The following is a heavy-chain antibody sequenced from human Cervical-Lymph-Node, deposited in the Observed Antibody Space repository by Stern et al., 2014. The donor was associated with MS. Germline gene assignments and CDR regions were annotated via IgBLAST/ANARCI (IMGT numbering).Heavy chain of an antibody. CDR3: VRGWEPRQDGPSGHDYDAFDI. CDR1: GFTFSDSY. CDR2: ISSSGDTV. Sequence: VQLVESGGGLVKPGGSLRLSCAASGFTFSDSYMTWIRQTPGKGLELVSYISSSGDTVESAESVKGRFTVSRDTAKNSLSLQMSSLRVEDTAVYYCVRGWEPRQDGPSGHDYDAFDIWGQGTMVTVSS. D-gene: IGHD5-12*01. V-gene: IGHV3-11*01. J-gene: IGHJ3*02.